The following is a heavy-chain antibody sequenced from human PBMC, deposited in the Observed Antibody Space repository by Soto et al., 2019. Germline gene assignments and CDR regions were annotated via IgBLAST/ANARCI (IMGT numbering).Heavy chain of an antibody. Sequence: QVQLVESGGGVVQPGRSLRLSCVASGFNFTTYGMHWVRQAPGKGLEWVAVISYDGGTTYYAASLKGRFTISRDNSKNTLYLQMNSLRAEDTAVYYCAKSSRGSDSSGFQYWFVDLWGRGTLVSVSS. CDR3: AKSSRGSDSSGFQYWFVDL. J-gene: IGHJ2*01. V-gene: IGHV3-30*18. D-gene: IGHD3-22*01. CDR2: ISYDGGTT. CDR1: GFNFTTYG.